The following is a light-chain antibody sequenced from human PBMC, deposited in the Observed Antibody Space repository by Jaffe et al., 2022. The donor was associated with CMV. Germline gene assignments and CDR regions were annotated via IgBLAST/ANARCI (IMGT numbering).Light chain of an antibody. Sequence: QSVLTQPPSASGTPGQRVTISCSGSNSNIGSNHIYWYQHLPGTAPKLLIYRNIHRPSGVPDRFSGSKSGTSASLAISGLRSDDETDYYCAAWDDSLSGWVFGGGTKLTVL. CDR3: AAWDDSLSGWV. CDR2: RNI. CDR1: NSNIGSNH. V-gene: IGLV1-47*01. J-gene: IGLJ3*02.